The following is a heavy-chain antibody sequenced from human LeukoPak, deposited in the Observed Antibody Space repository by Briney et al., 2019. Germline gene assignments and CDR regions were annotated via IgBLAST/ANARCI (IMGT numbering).Heavy chain of an antibody. CDR3: ARQLDYGGFGAFGI. D-gene: IGHD4-23*01. CDR1: GYTFTNYW. V-gene: IGHV5-51*01. J-gene: IGHJ3*02. CDR2: VYPGDSDT. Sequence: GESLKISCKGSGYTFTNYWIHWVRQMPGKGLEWMGNVYPGDSDTRYSPSFQGQVTISADKSITTTYLQWNSLKASDTAIYYCARQLDYGGFGAFGIWGQGTMVTVSS.